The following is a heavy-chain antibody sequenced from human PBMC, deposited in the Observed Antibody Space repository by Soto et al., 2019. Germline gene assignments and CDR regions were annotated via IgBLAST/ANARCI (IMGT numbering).Heavy chain of an antibody. V-gene: IGHV3-48*03. J-gene: IGHJ6*02. Sequence: PGGSLRLSCAASGFTFSRFELHWVRQAPGKGLEWISYISSSGSTIYYADSVKGRFTISRDNAKNSLYLQMNSLRAEDTAVYYCARESPGTTVGMDVWGQGTTVTVSS. CDR3: ARESPGTTVGMDV. D-gene: IGHD1-7*01. CDR1: GFTFSRFE. CDR2: ISSSGSTI.